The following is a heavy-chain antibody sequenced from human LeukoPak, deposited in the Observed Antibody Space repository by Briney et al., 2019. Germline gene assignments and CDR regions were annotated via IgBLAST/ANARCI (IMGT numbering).Heavy chain of an antibody. CDR3: TRGQIQQWLYYGMDI. CDR2: IRSKTYGGII. D-gene: IGHD5-18*01. Sequence: GGSLRLSRTAAGFAFGDHAMSWVRQAPGKGLEGVGFIRSKTYGGIIEYAASVKVRFTMSRDDSKSIDYLQMNSLKTEDTAVYYCTRGQIQQWLYYGMDIWGQGTTVTVSS. CDR1: GFAFGDHA. V-gene: IGHV3-49*04. J-gene: IGHJ6*01.